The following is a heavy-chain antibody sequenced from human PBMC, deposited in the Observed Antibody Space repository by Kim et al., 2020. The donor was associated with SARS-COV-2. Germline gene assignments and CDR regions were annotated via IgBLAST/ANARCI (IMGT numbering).Heavy chain of an antibody. CDR1: GFIVSSNY. CDR3: ARPIIGGNYGMDV. D-gene: IGHD3-10*01. V-gene: IGHV3-53*01. J-gene: IGHJ6*02. Sequence: GGSLRLSCAASGFIVSSNYMSWVRQAPRKGLEWVSVIYSGGSTYYADSVKGRFTISRDNSKNTLYLQMNSLRAEDTAVYYCARPIIGGNYGMDVWGQGTTVTVSS. CDR2: IYSGGST.